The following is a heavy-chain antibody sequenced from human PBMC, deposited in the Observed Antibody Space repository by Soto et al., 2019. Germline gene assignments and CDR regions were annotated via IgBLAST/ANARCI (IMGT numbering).Heavy chain of an antibody. D-gene: IGHD2-2*02. V-gene: IGHV3-49*03. Sequence: GGSLRLSCTASGFTFGDYAMSWFRQAPGKGLEWVGFIRSKAYGGTTEYAASVKGRFTISRDDSKSIAYLQMNSLKTEDTAVYYCTRDKVHGCSSTSCYSYYYYYMDVWGKGTTVTVSS. CDR1: GFTFGDYA. CDR3: TRDKVHGCSSTSCYSYYYYYMDV. J-gene: IGHJ6*03. CDR2: IRSKAYGGTT.